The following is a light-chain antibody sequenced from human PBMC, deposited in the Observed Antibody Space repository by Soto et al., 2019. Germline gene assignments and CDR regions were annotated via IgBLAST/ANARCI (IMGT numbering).Light chain of an antibody. Sequence: DIQMTQSPSSLSASVGDTVIITCRASQSISIYSNWYQQKPGKAPRLLIYSASILQSGVPSRFSSSGSATDFTLTISGLPPEDFATYYCQQSFSTLWTFGQGTKVDI. CDR2: SAS. CDR1: QSISIY. J-gene: IGKJ1*01. V-gene: IGKV1-39*01. CDR3: QQSFSTLWT.